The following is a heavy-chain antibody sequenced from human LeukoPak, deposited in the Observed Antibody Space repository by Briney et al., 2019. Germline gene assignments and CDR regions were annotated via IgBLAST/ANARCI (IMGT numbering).Heavy chain of an antibody. Sequence: GGSLRLSCAASGFTFSSYAMHWVRQAPGKGLEWVAVISYDGSNKYYADSVKGRFTISRDNSKNTLYLQINSLKTEDTAVYYCTTGCHTGSGSYYIDYWGQGTLVTVSS. V-gene: IGHV3-30*04. CDR2: ISYDGSNK. J-gene: IGHJ4*02. D-gene: IGHD3-10*01. CDR3: TTGCHTGSGSYYIDY. CDR1: GFTFSSYA.